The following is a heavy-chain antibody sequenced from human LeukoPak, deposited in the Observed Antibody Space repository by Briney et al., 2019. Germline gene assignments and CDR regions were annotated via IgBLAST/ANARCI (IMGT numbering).Heavy chain of an antibody. CDR2: IYTSGST. CDR3: ARKGHGSRFDY. D-gene: IGHD6-13*01. CDR1: GGSISSGGYY. V-gene: IGHV4-61*08. J-gene: IGHJ4*02. Sequence: SETLSLTCTVSGGSISSGGYYWSWIRQHPGKGLEWIGYIYTSGSTNYNPSLKSRVTISVDTSKNQFSLKLSSVTAADTAVYYCARKGHGSRFDYWGQGTLVTVSS.